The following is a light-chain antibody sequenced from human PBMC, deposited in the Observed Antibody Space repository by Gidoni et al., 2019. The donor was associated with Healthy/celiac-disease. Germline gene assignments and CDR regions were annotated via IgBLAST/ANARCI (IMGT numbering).Light chain of an antibody. J-gene: IGLJ1*01. CDR3: QAWDSSTFYV. CDR1: KLGDKY. Sequence: SSELTPPPSVSVSPGQTASITCSGHKLGDKYACWYQQKPGQSPVLVIYQDSKRPSGIPERFSGSNSGNTATLTISGTQAMDEADYYCQAWDSSTFYVFGTGTKVTVL. V-gene: IGLV3-1*01. CDR2: QDS.